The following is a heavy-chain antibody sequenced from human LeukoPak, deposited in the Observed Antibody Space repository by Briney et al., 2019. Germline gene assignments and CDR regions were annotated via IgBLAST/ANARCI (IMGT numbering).Heavy chain of an antibody. CDR3: ASRPGPRSSAFDI. Sequence: AETLSLTYAPYGGSFSGDYWSWVRQPPGKGLEWTGEIKQSGSNNYNPPLKSRFTISVDTSKNPFSLKMSSVSAADTAVYYCASRPGPRSSAFDIWGQGTMVTVSS. CDR1: GGSFSGDY. CDR2: IKQSGSN. J-gene: IGHJ3*02. V-gene: IGHV4-34*01.